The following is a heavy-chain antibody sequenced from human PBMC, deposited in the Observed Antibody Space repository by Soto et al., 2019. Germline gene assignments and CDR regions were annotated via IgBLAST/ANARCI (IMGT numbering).Heavy chain of an antibody. CDR1: GGSISSSSYY. D-gene: IGHD6-13*01. CDR3: ARQSIQQLVPFDY. Sequence: SSETLSLTCTVSGGSISSSSYYWGWIRQPPGKGLEWIGSIYYSGSTYYNPSLKSRVTISVDTSKNQFSLKLSSVTAADTAVYYCARQSIQQLVPFDYWGQGTLVTVSS. V-gene: IGHV4-39*01. CDR2: IYYSGST. J-gene: IGHJ4*02.